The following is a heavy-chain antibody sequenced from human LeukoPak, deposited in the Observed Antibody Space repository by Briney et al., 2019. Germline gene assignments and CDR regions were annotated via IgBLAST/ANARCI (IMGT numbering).Heavy chain of an antibody. J-gene: IGHJ5*02. CDR2: IYCTGST. V-gene: IGHV4-59*08. Sequence: SETLSLTCSVSGGSVRSYYWSWIRQPPGKGLEWIGYIYCTGSTNYNPSLKSQVTISVDTSKNQFSLKLKSVTAADTAVYYCARHGGSSSWATWFDPWGQGTLVTVSS. CDR3: ARHGGSSSWATWFDP. D-gene: IGHD6-13*01. CDR1: GGSVRSYY.